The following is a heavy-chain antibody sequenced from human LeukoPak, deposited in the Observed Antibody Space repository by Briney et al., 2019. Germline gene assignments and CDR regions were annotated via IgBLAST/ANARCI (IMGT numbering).Heavy chain of an antibody. Sequence: ASVKVSCKASAYTSPNYGITWVRQAPGRGLEWMGWISTYNGNTQYAQKFQGRVTMTTDTPTKTVYMELRSLRSNDTAVYYCALPAKGACFYYYMEVWGKGTTVTVSS. V-gene: IGHV1-18*01. CDR3: ALPAKGACFYYYMEV. D-gene: IGHD2-15*01. CDR2: ISTYNGNT. CDR1: AYTSPNYG. J-gene: IGHJ6*03.